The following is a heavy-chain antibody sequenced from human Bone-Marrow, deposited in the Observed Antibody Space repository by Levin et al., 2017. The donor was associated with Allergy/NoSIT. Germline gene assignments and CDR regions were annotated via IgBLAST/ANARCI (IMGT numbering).Heavy chain of an antibody. D-gene: IGHD5-18*01. V-gene: IGHV3-7*01. CDR3: ASGDSSDYYYYYMDV. J-gene: IGHJ6*03. Sequence: PGGSLRLSCAASGFTFSSYWMSWVRQAPGKGLEWVANIKQDGSEKYYVDSVKGRFTISRDNAKNSLYLQMNSLRAEDTAVYYCASGDSSDYYYYYMDVWGKGTTVTVSS. CDR2: IKQDGSEK. CDR1: GFTFSSYW.